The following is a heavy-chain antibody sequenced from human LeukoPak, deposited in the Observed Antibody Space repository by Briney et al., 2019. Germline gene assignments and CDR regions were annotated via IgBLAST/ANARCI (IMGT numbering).Heavy chain of an antibody. CDR1: GFTFSIYE. V-gene: IGHV3-48*03. Sequence: PGGSLRLSCEASGFTFSIYEVKWVRQAPGKGLEWLSHISDSGSSTHYADSVKGRFTISRDNSKNSLYLEMNSLRVEDTAIYYCARDATTAIGTVYMDVWGKGTTVTISS. CDR3: ARDATTAIGTVYMDV. CDR2: ISDSGSST. D-gene: IGHD1-1*01. J-gene: IGHJ6*03.